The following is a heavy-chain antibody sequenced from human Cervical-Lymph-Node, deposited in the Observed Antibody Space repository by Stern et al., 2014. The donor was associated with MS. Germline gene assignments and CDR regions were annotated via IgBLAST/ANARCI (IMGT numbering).Heavy chain of an antibody. CDR2: INTNTGNP. CDR1: GYIFTNYA. Sequence: VQLVQSGSELKKPGASVKVSCKASGYIFTNYAMNWVRQAPGQGLEWMGWINTNTGNPTYAQGFTGRFVFSLDTSVSTAYLQISSLKAEDTAVYYCARFWSRYGDYGMDVWGQGTTVTVSS. CDR3: ARFWSRYGDYGMDV. D-gene: IGHD4-17*01. V-gene: IGHV7-4-1*02. J-gene: IGHJ6*02.